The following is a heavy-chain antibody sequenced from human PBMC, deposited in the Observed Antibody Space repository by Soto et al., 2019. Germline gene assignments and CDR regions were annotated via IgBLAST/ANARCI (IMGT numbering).Heavy chain of an antibody. D-gene: IGHD3-10*01. Sequence: QVHLVQSGAEVKKPGSSVKVSCKTSGGSFNNYAVSWVRQAPGQGLEWMGGIIPNFDTPNYAQKFQARVTISAEESTRTVYMELRSLRSNDAAVYYCAVAMVREILIFESSGMHVWGQGTTVIVSS. CDR3: AVAMVREILIFESSGMHV. CDR2: IIPNFDTP. CDR1: GGSFNNYA. V-gene: IGHV1-69*01. J-gene: IGHJ6*02.